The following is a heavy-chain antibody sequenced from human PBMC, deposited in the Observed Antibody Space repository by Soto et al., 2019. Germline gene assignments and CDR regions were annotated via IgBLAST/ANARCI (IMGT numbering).Heavy chain of an antibody. D-gene: IGHD3-22*01. CDR3: ARHTITMTRNWFDP. CDR2: IYYSGST. V-gene: IGHV4-39*01. CDR1: GGSISSSSYY. Sequence: PSETLSLTCTVSGGSISSSSYYWGWIRQPPGKGLEWIGSIYYSGSTYYNPSLKSRVTISVDTSKNQFPLKLSSVTAADTAVYYCARHTITMTRNWFDPWGQGTLVTVSS. J-gene: IGHJ5*02.